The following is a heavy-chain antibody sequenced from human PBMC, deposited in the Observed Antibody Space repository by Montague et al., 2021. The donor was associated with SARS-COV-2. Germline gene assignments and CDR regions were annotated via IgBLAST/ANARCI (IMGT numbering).Heavy chain of an antibody. CDR3: AHRMGIAAVSNGCRFDP. CDR1: GFSLSTSGVG. D-gene: IGHD6-13*01. V-gene: IGHV2-5*02. J-gene: IGHJ5*02. CDR2: IYWDDDK. Sequence: PALVKPTQTLTLTCTFSGFSLSTSGVGVGWIRQPPGKALEWLALIYWDDDKRYSPSLKSRLTITKDTSKNQVVLTMTNLDPVDTATYYCAHRMGIAAVSNGCRFDPWGQGNLVTVSS.